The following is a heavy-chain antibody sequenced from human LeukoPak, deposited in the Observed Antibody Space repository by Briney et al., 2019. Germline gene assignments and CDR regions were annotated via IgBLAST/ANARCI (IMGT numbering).Heavy chain of an antibody. D-gene: IGHD5-18*01. CDR1: GGSFSGYY. J-gene: IGHJ4*02. V-gene: IGHV4-34*01. Sequence: SETLSLTCAVYGGSFSGYYWSWIRQPPGKGLEWIGEINHSGSTNYNPSLKSRVTISVDTSKNQFSLKLSSVTAADTAVYYCARGQGGTAMVLHFDYWGQGTLVTVSS. CDR2: INHSGST. CDR3: ARGQGGTAMVLHFDY.